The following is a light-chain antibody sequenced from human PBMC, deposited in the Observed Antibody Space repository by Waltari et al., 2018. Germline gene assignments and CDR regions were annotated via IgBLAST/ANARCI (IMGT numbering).Light chain of an antibody. CDR1: QGISSY. CDR3: QQYYSHPPT. J-gene: IGKJ1*01. V-gene: IGKV1-8*01. CDR2: AAS. Sequence: AIRITQSPSSLSASTGDRVTITCRASQGISSYLAWYQQKPGKAPKFLIYAASTLQSGVPSRFSGSGSGTDFTLTISCLQSEDFASYHCQQYYSHPPTFGQGTKVENK.